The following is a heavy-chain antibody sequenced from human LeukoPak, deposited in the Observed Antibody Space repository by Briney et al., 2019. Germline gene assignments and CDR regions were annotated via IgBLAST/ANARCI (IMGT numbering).Heavy chain of an antibody. V-gene: IGHV3-23*01. CDR3: AKCRYYYDSPDWFDP. Sequence: GGSLRLSCAASGFTFSSYAMSWVRQAPGKGPEWVSSISGSGGSTNYADSVKGRFTISRDNSKNTLYLQMNSLRAEDTDVYYCAKCRYYYDSPDWFDPWGQGTLVIVSS. J-gene: IGHJ5*02. D-gene: IGHD3-22*01. CDR1: GFTFSSYA. CDR2: ISGSGGST.